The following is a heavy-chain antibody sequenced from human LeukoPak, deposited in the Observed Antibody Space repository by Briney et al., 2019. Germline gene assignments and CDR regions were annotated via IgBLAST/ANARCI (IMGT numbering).Heavy chain of an antibody. CDR1: GLTFSSYS. D-gene: IGHD6-19*01. CDR2: ISSSSSYI. CDR3: ARDTVAGFDY. Sequence: GGSLRLSCAASGLTFSSYSMNWVRQAPGKGLEWVSSISSSSSYIYYADSVKGRFTIPRDNAKNSLYLQMNSLRAEDTAVYYCARDTVAGFDYWGQGTLVTVSS. V-gene: IGHV3-21*01. J-gene: IGHJ4*02.